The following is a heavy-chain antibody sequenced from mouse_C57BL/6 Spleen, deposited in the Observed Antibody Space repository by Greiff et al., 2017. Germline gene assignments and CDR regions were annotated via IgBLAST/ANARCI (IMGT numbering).Heavy chain of an antibody. J-gene: IGHJ4*01. D-gene: IGHD2-5*01. CDR1: GYAFSSYW. CDR2: IYPGDGDT. V-gene: IGHV1-80*01. Sequence: QVQLKQSGAELVKPGASVKISCKASGYAFSSYWMNWVKQRPGKGLEWIGQIYPGDGDTNYNGKFKGKATLTADKSSSTAYMQLSSLTSEDSAVYFCARGGDYSNYGGYYAMDYWGQGTSVTVSS. CDR3: ARGGDYSNYGGYYAMDY.